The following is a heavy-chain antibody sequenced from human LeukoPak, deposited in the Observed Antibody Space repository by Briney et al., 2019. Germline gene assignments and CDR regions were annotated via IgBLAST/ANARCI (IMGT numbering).Heavy chain of an antibody. CDR2: ISGDGVST. Sequence: PGGSLRLSCAVSGFTFDDYAMHWVRQAPGKGLEWVSLISGDGVSTYYADSVKGRFTIPRDNSKNSLYLQMNTLRTEDTALYNCAKSPVLRYFDLDYWGQGTLVTVSS. D-gene: IGHD3-9*01. CDR1: GFTFDDYA. J-gene: IGHJ4*02. CDR3: AKSPVLRYFDLDY. V-gene: IGHV3-43*02.